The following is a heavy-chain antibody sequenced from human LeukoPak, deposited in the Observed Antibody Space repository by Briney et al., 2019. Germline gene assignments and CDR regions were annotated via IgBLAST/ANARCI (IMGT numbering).Heavy chain of an antibody. Sequence: LETLSLTCAVSGYSISSGYYWGWIRQPPGKGLEWIGSIYHSGSTYYNPSLKSRVTISVDTSKNQFSLKLSSVTAADTAVYYCARQPSNYDYVWGSYRTHLNFDYWGQGTLVTVSS. CDR3: ARQPSNYDYVWGSYRTHLNFDY. CDR2: IYHSGST. D-gene: IGHD3-16*02. CDR1: GYSISSGYY. V-gene: IGHV4-38-2*01. J-gene: IGHJ4*02.